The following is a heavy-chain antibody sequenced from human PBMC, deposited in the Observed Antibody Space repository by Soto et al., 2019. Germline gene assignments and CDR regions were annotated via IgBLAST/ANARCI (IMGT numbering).Heavy chain of an antibody. CDR1: GYTFTSYG. CDR2: ISAYNGNT. Sequence: ASVKVSCKASGYTFTSYGISWVRQAPGQGLEWMGWISAYNGNTNYAQKLQGRVTMTTDTSTSTAYMELRSLRSDDTAVYYCARHGGAHYDSSGYHYALDYWGQGTPVTVSS. CDR3: ARHGGAHYDSSGYHYALDY. D-gene: IGHD3-22*01. V-gene: IGHV1-18*04. J-gene: IGHJ4*02.